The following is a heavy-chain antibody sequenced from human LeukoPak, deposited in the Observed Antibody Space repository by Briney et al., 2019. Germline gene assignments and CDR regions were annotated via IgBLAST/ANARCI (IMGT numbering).Heavy chain of an antibody. V-gene: IGHV4-38-2*01. CDR1: GYSISSGYY. CDR2: IYHSGST. D-gene: IGHD3-10*01. Sequence: PSETLSLTCAVSGYSISSGYYWGWIRQPPGKGLEWIGSIYHSGSTYYNPSLKSRVTIPVDTSKNQFSLNLSSVTAADTAVYYCARRTRGSGSTHFDYWGQGTLVTVSS. CDR3: ARRTRGSGSTHFDY. J-gene: IGHJ4*02.